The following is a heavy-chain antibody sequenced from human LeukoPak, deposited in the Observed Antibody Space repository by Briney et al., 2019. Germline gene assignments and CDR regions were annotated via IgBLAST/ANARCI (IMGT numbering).Heavy chain of an antibody. CDR1: GFTFSSYE. CDR2: ISSSGSTI. D-gene: IGHD3-22*01. CDR3: VRLRRNSDRSYYYYYYDH. V-gene: IGHV3-48*03. Sequence: PGGSLRLSCAASGFTFSSYEMNWVRQAPGKGLEWVSYISSSGSTIYYADSVKGRFTISRDNAKSSLYLQMNGLTVEDTAVYYCVRLRRNSDRSYYYYYYDHWGQGILVTVSS. J-gene: IGHJ4*02.